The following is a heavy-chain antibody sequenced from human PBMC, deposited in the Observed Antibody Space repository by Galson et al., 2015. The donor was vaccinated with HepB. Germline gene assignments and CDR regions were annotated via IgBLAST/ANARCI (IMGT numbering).Heavy chain of an antibody. CDR2: IYSGGST. J-gene: IGHJ6*02. D-gene: IGHD5-12*01. V-gene: IGHV3-66*02. CDR1: GFTVSSNY. CDR3: ARDRSGYDEPEKYGDYYYYGMDV. Sequence: SLRLSCAASGFTVSSNYMSWVRQAPGKGLEWVSVIYSGGSTYYADSVKGRFTISRDNSKNTLYLQMNSLRAEDTAVYYCARDRSGYDEPEKYGDYYYYGMDVWGQGTMVTVSS.